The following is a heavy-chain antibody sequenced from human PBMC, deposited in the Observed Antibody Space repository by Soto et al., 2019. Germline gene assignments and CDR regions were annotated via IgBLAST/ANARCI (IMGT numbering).Heavy chain of an antibody. V-gene: IGHV1-69*13. CDR2: IIPIFGTA. CDR1: GGTFSSYA. J-gene: IGHJ6*02. CDR3: ARGSGLDLPRYYYYGMDV. Sequence: SVKVSCKASGGTFSSYAISWVRQAPGQGLEWMGGIIPIFGTANYAQKFQGRVTITADESTSTAYMELSSLRSEDTAVYYCARGSGLDLPRYYYYGMDVWGQGTTVTVSS. D-gene: IGHD1-7*01.